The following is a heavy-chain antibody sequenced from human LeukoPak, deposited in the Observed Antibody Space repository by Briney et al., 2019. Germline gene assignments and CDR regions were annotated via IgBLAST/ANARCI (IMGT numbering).Heavy chain of an antibody. CDR1: GFTFSSYA. D-gene: IGHD1-7*01. CDR3: AKDVYNWNFYFDY. Sequence: SGGSLRLSCAASGFTFSSYAMSWVRQAPGKGLEWVSAISASGYSTYYADSVKGRFTISRGNSKKTLYLQMNSLRAEDTAIFYCAKDVYNWNFYFDYWGQGTLVTVSS. J-gene: IGHJ4*02. V-gene: IGHV3-23*01. CDR2: ISASGYST.